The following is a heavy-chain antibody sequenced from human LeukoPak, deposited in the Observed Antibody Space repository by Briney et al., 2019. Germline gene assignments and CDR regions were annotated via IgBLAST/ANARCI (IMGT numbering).Heavy chain of an antibody. CDR3: ARETAMALYYLDY. V-gene: IGHV4-34*01. CDR1: GGSFSGYY. J-gene: IGHJ4*02. CDR2: INHSGST. D-gene: IGHD5-18*01. Sequence: SETLSLTCAVYGGSFSGYYWIWIRQPPGKGLEWIGEINHSGSTNYNPSLKGRVTISVDTSKNQFSLKLSSVTAADTAVYYCARETAMALYYLDYCGQGTLVTVSS.